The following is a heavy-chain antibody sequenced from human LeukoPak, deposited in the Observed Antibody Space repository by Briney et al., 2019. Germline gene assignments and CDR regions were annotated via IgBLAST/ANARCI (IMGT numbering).Heavy chain of an antibody. CDR3: ARDFSVYDFWSGYSI. CDR2: IWYDGSNK. D-gene: IGHD3-3*01. J-gene: IGHJ4*02. CDR1: GFTFSSYG. V-gene: IGHV3-33*01. Sequence: GGSLRLSCAASGFTFSSYGMHWVRQAPGKGLEWVAVIWYDGSNKYYADSVKGRFTISRDNSKNTLYLQMNSLRAEDTAVYYCARDFSVYDFWSGYSIWGQGTLVTVSS.